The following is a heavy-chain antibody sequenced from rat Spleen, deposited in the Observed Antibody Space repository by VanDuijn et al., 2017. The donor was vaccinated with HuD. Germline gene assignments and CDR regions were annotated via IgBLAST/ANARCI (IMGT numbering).Heavy chain of an antibody. D-gene: IGHD1-12*02. Sequence: EVQLVESGGGLVQPGRSLKLSCAASGFTFSSFPMAWVRQAPKTGLEWVATLSYDGSRTYYRDSVKGRFTISRDNAKSTLYLQMDSLRSEDTASYYCARQRDGTYYYGVYFDYWGQGVMVTVSS. V-gene: IGHV5-29*01. CDR2: LSYDGSRT. CDR3: ARQRDGTYYYGVYFDY. CDR1: GFTFSSFP. J-gene: IGHJ2*01.